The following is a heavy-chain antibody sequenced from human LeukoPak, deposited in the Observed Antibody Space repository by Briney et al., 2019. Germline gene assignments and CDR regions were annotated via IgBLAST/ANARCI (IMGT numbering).Heavy chain of an antibody. CDR3: ASRPPTGYAYLGVFDY. D-gene: IGHD3-9*01. Sequence: GGSVSLFCAASGLTLHRHWMRWVRQASAKGLVWVDNIKQDGSEKYYVDSVRGRFTISRDNSRSSLYLQMNDLGAEDTALYYCASRPPTGYAYLGVFDYWGQGTLVTVSS. V-gene: IGHV3-7*01. J-gene: IGHJ4*02. CDR2: IKQDGSEK. CDR1: GLTLHRHW.